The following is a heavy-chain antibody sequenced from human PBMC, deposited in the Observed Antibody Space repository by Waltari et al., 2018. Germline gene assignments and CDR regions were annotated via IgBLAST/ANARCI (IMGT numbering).Heavy chain of an antibody. V-gene: IGHV3-64D*08. Sequence: QLVESGGGLVQPGGSLRRSCSASGFRFSKSAMHWVRQAPGKGLEYVSTISSNGCNKYYADSVKDRFTISRDNSKNSLYLQMNDLRPEDTALYYCVKGKEVAGNDSWGQGAPVTVSS. CDR1: GFRFSKSA. CDR2: ISSNGCNK. CDR3: VKGKEVAGNDS. D-gene: IGHD6-19*01. J-gene: IGHJ4*02.